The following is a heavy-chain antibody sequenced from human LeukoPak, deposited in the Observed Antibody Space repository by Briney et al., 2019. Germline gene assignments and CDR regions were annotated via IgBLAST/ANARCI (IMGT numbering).Heavy chain of an antibody. D-gene: IGHD3-22*01. J-gene: IGHJ3*02. V-gene: IGHV3-30*18. CDR3: AKDRGGAYYESSVDI. CDR2: ISYDGNNK. CDR1: GFSFSNYG. Sequence: GSLRLSCAASGFSFSNYGIHWVRQAPGKGLGWVAVISYDGNNKYYADSVKGRFTISRDNSKNTLYLQMNSLRAEDTAVYYCAKDRGGAYYESSVDIWGQGTMVTVSS.